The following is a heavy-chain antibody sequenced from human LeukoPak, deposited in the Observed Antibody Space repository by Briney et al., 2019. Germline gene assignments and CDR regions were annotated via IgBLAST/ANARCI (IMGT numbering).Heavy chain of an antibody. Sequence: ASVKVSCKTSGYTFTGYYMHWMRQAPGQGLEWMGRIDPNSGGTNYAQNFQGRVTMTRDTSISTAYMELTRLRSDDTAIYYCARVGSSSWYSFDYWGQGTLVTVSS. D-gene: IGHD6-13*01. V-gene: IGHV1-2*06. CDR1: GYTFTGYY. CDR3: ARVGSSSWYSFDY. CDR2: IDPNSGGT. J-gene: IGHJ4*02.